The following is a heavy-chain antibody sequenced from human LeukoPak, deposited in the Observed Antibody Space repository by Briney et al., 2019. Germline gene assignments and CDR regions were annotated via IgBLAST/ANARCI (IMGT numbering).Heavy chain of an antibody. D-gene: IGHD6-13*01. CDR1: GFTFSSYA. V-gene: IGHV3-64*01. Sequence: GGSLRLSCAASGFTFSSYAIHWVRQAPGKGLEYVSAISSNGGSTYYANSVKGRFTISRDNSKNTLYLQMGSLRAEDMAVYYCARGSSSSWYLSVYFQHWGQGTLVTVSS. CDR3: ARGSSSSWYLSVYFQH. CDR2: ISSNGGST. J-gene: IGHJ1*01.